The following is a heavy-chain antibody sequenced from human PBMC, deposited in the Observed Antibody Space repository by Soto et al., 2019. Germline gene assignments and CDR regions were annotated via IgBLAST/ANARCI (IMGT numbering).Heavy chain of an antibody. Sequence: QLQLQESGPGLVKPSETLSLTCSVSGGSISSSRYYWGWIRQPPGKGLEWIGSIFNSGSTHYNPSLRRRVTLSVDTSKNQFSLRLSSVTAADTAISSCARHVLGYCRGGSCYLDYWGQGTLVTVAS. V-gene: IGHV4-39*01. D-gene: IGHD2-15*01. J-gene: IGHJ4*02. CDR1: GGSISSSRYY. CDR3: ARHVLGYCRGGSCYLDY. CDR2: IFNSGST.